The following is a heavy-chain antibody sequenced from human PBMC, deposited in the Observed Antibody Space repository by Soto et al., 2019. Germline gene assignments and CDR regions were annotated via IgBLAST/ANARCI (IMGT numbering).Heavy chain of an antibody. Sequence: QLQLQESGSGLVKPSQTLSLTCAVSGGSISSGGYSWSWIRQPPGKGLEWIGYIYHSGSTYYNPSRKRRVTISVDRSKNQFSLKLSSVTAADTAVYYCASLRSGWGIDYWGQGTLVTVSS. CDR1: GGSISSGGYS. D-gene: IGHD6-19*01. J-gene: IGHJ4*02. CDR2: IYHSGST. CDR3: ASLRSGWGIDY. V-gene: IGHV4-30-2*01.